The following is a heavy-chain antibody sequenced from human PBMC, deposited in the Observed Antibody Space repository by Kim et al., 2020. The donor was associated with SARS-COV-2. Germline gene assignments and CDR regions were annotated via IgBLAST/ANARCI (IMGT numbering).Heavy chain of an antibody. CDR3: AKDSHYGSGSWWVFDY. CDR2: ISYDGSNK. CDR1: GFTFSSYG. V-gene: IGHV3-30*18. D-gene: IGHD3-10*01. J-gene: IGHJ4*01. Sequence: GGSLRLSCAASGFTFSSYGMHWVRQAPGKGLEWVAVISYDGSNKYYADSVKGRFTISRDNSKNTLYLQMNSLRAEDTAVYYCAKDSHYGSGSWWVFDYWG.